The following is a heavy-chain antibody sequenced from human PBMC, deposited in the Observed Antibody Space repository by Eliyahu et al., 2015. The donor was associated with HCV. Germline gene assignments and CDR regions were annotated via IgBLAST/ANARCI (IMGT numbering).Heavy chain of an antibody. CDR3: ARRRIAARDWSFDY. CDR1: GGSFSGYY. V-gene: IGHV4-34*01. Sequence: QVQLQQWGAGLLKPSETLSLTCAVYGGSFSGYYWSWIRQPPGKGLEWIGEINHSGSTNYNPSLKSRVTISVDTSKNQFSLKLSSVTAADTAVYYCARRRIAARDWSFDYWGQGTLVTVSS. D-gene: IGHD6-6*01. J-gene: IGHJ4*02. CDR2: INHSGST.